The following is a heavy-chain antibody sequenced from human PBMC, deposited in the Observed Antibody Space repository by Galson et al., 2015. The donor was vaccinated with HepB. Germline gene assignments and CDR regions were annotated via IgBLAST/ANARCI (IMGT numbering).Heavy chain of an antibody. Sequence: SVKVSCKASGYTFTGYYMHWVRQAPGQGLEWMGRINPNSGGTNYAQKFQGRVTMTRDTSISTAYMELSRLRSDDTAVYYCARDSLRYFDWLSLGSWFDPWGQGTLVTVSS. D-gene: IGHD3-9*01. J-gene: IGHJ5*02. V-gene: IGHV1-2*06. CDR2: INPNSGGT. CDR1: GYTFTGYY. CDR3: ARDSLRYFDWLSLGSWFDP.